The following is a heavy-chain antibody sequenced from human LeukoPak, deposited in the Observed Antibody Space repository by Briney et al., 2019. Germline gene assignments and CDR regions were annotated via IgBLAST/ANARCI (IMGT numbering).Heavy chain of an antibody. J-gene: IGHJ4*02. V-gene: IGHV3-74*03. CDR2: ISSDGSST. CDR3: ARDQRVTGRPDIDY. Sequence: GGSLRLSCAASGFTFRNHWMHWVRHTPGKGLVWVSRISSDGSSTTYADSVKGRFTISRHNAKNTLYLQMNNLRAEDTAMYYCARDQRVTGRPDIDYWGQGTLVIVSS. CDR1: GFTFRNHW. D-gene: IGHD6-6*01.